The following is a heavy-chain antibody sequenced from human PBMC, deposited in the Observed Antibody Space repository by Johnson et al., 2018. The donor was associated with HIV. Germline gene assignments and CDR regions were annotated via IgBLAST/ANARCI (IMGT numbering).Heavy chain of an antibody. D-gene: IGHD6-25*01. CDR2: ISSSGTTI. CDR3: ATIAAHGAAFDI. J-gene: IGHJ3*02. Sequence: QVQLVESGGGLVKPGGSLRLSCAASGFSFSDYFMSWIRQAPGKGLECISYISSSGTTIYYTDSVKGRFTISRDNAKNSLYLQLNSLRAEDTSLYYCATIAAHGAAFDIWGQGTVVTVSS. V-gene: IGHV3-11*04. CDR1: GFSFSDYF.